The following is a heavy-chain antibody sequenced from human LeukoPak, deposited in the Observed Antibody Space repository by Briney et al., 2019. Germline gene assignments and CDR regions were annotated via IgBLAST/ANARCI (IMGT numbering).Heavy chain of an antibody. Sequence: PGGSLRLSCAASGFTFSRYAMHWVRQAPGKGLEWVAIISYDGSSKYYADSVKGRFTISRDNSKNTLYLQMNSLRAEDTAVYYCARNPYGDYYFDYWGQGILVTVSS. J-gene: IGHJ4*02. CDR3: ARNPYGDYYFDY. V-gene: IGHV3-30-3*01. D-gene: IGHD4-17*01. CDR1: GFTFSRYA. CDR2: ISYDGSSK.